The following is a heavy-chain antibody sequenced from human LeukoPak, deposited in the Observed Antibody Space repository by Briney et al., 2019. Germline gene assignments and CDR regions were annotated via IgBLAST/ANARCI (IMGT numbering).Heavy chain of an antibody. CDR3: ARETLNTGSFFAFDI. J-gene: IGHJ3*02. D-gene: IGHD2/OR15-2a*01. CDR2: IRYDGINK. Sequence: GGSLRLSCAASGFTFKNYGMHWVRQAPGKGLEWVAFIRYDGINKYYADSVKGRFTISRDNAKNSLFLQMNSLRAEDTAVYYCARETLNTGSFFAFDIWGQGTMVTVSS. V-gene: IGHV3-30*02. CDR1: GFTFKNYG.